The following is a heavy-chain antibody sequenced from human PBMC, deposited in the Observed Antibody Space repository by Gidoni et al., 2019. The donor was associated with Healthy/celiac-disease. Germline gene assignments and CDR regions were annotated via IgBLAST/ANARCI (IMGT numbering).Heavy chain of an antibody. V-gene: IGHV3-33*01. CDR2: IWYDGSNK. CDR3: ARERADFWSPIISTGGMDV. D-gene: IGHD3-3*01. Sequence: QVQLVESGGGVVQPGRSLRLSCAASGFTFSSYGMHWVRQAPGKGLEWVAVIWYDGSNKYYADSVKGRFTISRDNSKNTLYLQMNSLRAEDTAVYYCARERADFWSPIISTGGMDVWGQGTTVTVSS. J-gene: IGHJ6*02. CDR1: GFTFSSYG.